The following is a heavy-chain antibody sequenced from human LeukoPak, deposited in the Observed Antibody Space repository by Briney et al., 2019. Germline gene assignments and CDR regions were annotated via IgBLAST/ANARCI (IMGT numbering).Heavy chain of an antibody. CDR1: GFTFSSYA. V-gene: IGHV3-64*01. Sequence: GGSLRLSCAASGFTFSSYAMHWVRQAPGKGLEYVSAISSNGGSTYYANSVKGRFTISRDNSKNTLYLQMGSLRAEDMAVYYCAREGRSYDSSGYYDYWGQGTLVTVSS. D-gene: IGHD3-22*01. CDR3: AREGRSYDSSGYYDY. CDR2: ISSNGGST. J-gene: IGHJ4*02.